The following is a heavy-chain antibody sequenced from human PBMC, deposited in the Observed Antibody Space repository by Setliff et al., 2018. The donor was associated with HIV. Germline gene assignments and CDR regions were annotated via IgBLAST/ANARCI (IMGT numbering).Heavy chain of an antibody. CDR2: INPTGGST. CDR1: GYSFTNHY. CDR3: ASAGAWQRNALAI. J-gene: IGHJ3*02. Sequence: GASVKVSCKPSGYSFTNHYMHWVRQAPGQGLEWMGVINPTGGSTRNTQKFQGRVAMTRDTSTSSVYMELSSLRSEDTAVYYCASAGAWQRNALAIWGQGTMVTVSS. V-gene: IGHV1-46*01. D-gene: IGHD5-12*01.